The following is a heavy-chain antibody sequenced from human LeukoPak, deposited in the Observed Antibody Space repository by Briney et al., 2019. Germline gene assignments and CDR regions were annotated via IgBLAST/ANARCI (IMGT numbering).Heavy chain of an antibody. D-gene: IGHD3-22*01. CDR2: IKQDGSEK. Sequence: GGSLRLSCAASGFTFSSFWMSWVRQVPGKGLEWVGNIKQDGSEKYYVASMKGRFTISRDNAKNSLHLQMNSLRAEDTAVYYCARDLGQYYDTSDNWFDPWGQGTLVTVSS. CDR1: GFTFSSFW. V-gene: IGHV3-7*01. J-gene: IGHJ5*02. CDR3: ARDLGQYYDTSDNWFDP.